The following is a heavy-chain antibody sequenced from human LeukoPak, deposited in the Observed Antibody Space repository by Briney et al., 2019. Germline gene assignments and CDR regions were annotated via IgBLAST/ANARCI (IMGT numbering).Heavy chain of an antibody. D-gene: IGHD5-18*01. J-gene: IGHJ6*02. CDR2: INHSGST. V-gene: IGHV4-34*01. CDR3: ARGPRLMVTNPYYYCGMDV. Sequence: SETLSLTCAVYGGSFSGYYWSWIRQPPGKGLECIGEINHSGSTNYNPSLKSRVTISVDTSKSQFSLKLSSVTAADTAVYYCARGPRLMVTNPYYYCGMDVWGQGTTVTVSS. CDR1: GGSFSGYY.